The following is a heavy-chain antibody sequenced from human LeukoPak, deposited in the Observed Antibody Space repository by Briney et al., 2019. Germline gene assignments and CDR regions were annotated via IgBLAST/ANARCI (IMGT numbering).Heavy chain of an antibody. CDR2: IYDSGST. V-gene: IGHV4-34*01. D-gene: IGHD5-12*01. CDR1: GIPFSDYY. CDR3: ARRLVAYYFDY. J-gene: IGHJ4*02. Sequence: LRLSCVVSGIPFSDYYMNWIRQPPGKGLEWIGEIYDSGSTNYNPSLKSRVTISVDKSKNQFSLKLSSVTAADTALYYCARRLVAYYFDYWGQGTLVTVSS.